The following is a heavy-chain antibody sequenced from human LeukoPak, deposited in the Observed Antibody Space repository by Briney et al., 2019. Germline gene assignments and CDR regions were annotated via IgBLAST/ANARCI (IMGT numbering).Heavy chain of an antibody. CDR1: GGSISSYY. Sequence: SETLSLTCTVSGGSISSYYWSWIRRPPGKGLEWXXXXXXSXSTNYNPSLRSRVTISVDTSKNQFSLKLSSVTAADTAVYYCARSPTSYSSSWYVSLYYGMDVWGQGTTVTVSS. J-gene: IGHJ6*02. CDR3: ARSPTSYSSSWYVSLYYGMDV. CDR2: XXXSXST. V-gene: IGHV4-59*01. D-gene: IGHD6-13*01.